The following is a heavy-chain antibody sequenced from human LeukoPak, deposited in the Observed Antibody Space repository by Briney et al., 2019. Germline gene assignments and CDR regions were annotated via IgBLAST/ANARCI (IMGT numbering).Heavy chain of an antibody. Sequence: SETLSLTCTVSGYFIKNGYNWGWIRQPPGKGLEWIGYISHSGSTYYNPSLKNRLTLSLDTSKNQFSLRLNSVTAADAAVYYCARVWYGGKSGPDYWGQGTLVTVSS. V-gene: IGHV4-38-2*02. CDR3: ARVWYGGKSGPDY. CDR2: ISHSGST. J-gene: IGHJ4*02. D-gene: IGHD1-26*01. CDR1: GYFIKNGYN.